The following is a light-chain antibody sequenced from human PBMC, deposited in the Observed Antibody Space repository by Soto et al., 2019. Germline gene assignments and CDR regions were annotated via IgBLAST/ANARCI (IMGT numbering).Light chain of an antibody. CDR2: DVS. CDR1: SSDVGGFYS. V-gene: IGLV2-11*01. J-gene: IGLJ3*02. Sequence: QSALTQPRSVSGSPGQSVTISCTGTSSDVGGFYSVSWYQHHPGKAPKLMIYDVSKRPSGVPDRFSGSKSGNTASLTISGLQAEDEADYYCCSYAATYSLLFGGGTKVTVL. CDR3: CSYAATYSLL.